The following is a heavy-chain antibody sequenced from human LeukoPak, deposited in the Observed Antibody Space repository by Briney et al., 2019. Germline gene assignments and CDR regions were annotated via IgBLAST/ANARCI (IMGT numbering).Heavy chain of an antibody. V-gene: IGHV4-34*01. CDR3: AVKHEIDYGDSLWFDP. J-gene: IGHJ5*02. CDR1: GGSFSSYY. D-gene: IGHD4-17*01. Sequence: SETLSLTCAVSGGSFSSYYWSWIRQPPGKGLEWIGEIYHSGSTNYNPSLKSRVTISIDTSKNQFSLKLSSVTAADPAVYFCAVKHEIDYGDSLWFDPCGQGTLVTLPS. CDR2: IYHSGST.